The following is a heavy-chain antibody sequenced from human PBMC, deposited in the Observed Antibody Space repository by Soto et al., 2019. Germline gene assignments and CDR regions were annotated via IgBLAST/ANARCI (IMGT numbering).Heavy chain of an antibody. CDR1: GGSISSSSYY. CDR3: ASPLPDFWSGTPPDDMDV. CDR2: IYYSGST. D-gene: IGHD3-3*01. V-gene: IGHV4-39*01. Sequence: SETLSLTCTVSGGSISSSSYYWGWIRQPPGKGLEWIGSIYYSGSTYYNPSLKGRFTISRDNSKNTLYLQMNSLRAEDTAVYYCASPLPDFWSGTPPDDMDVWGQGTTVTVSS. J-gene: IGHJ6*02.